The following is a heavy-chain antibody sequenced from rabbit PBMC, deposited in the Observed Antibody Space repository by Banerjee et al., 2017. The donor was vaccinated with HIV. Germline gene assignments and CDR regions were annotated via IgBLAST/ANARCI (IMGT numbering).Heavy chain of an antibody. CDR2: IYTSSGVT. D-gene: IGHD4-1*01. Sequence: QEQLEESGGGLVKPEGSLTLTCTASGFSFSSSYWICWVRQAPGKGLEWIACIYTSSGVTYYASWAKGRFTNSKASSTTVTLQMTSLTAADTATYFCARDRGYSSGWGYFNLWGQGTLVTVS. J-gene: IGHJ4*01. CDR3: ARDRGYSSGWGYFNL. CDR1: GFSFSSSYW. V-gene: IGHV1S45*01.